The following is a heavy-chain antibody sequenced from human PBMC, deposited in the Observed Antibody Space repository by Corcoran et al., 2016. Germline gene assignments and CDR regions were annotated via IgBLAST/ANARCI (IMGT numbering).Heavy chain of an antibody. Sequence: QVQLVQSGAEVKKPGASVKVSCKASGYTFTGYYMHWVRQAPGQGLEWMGWINPNSGGTNYAQKFQGRVTMTRDPSISTVYMEMNRLGSDDTAVYYCAKSGALGELSGYDYWGQGTLVTVSS. CDR3: AKSGALGELSGYDY. CDR1: GYTFTGYY. CDR2: INPNSGGT. V-gene: IGHV1-2*02. D-gene: IGHD3-16*02. J-gene: IGHJ4*02.